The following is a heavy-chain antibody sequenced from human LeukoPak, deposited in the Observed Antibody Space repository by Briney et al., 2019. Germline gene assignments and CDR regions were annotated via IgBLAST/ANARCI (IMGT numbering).Heavy chain of an antibody. Sequence: ASVKVSRKASGYTFTSYGISWVRQAPGQGLEWMGWISAYNGNTNYAQKLQGRVTMTTDTSTSTAHMELRSLRSDDTAVYYCARPKIPDYGDYLPVAVGYAFDIWGQGTMVTVSS. J-gene: IGHJ3*02. CDR1: GYTFTSYG. CDR3: ARPKIPDYGDYLPVAVGYAFDI. D-gene: IGHD4-17*01. V-gene: IGHV1-18*01. CDR2: ISAYNGNT.